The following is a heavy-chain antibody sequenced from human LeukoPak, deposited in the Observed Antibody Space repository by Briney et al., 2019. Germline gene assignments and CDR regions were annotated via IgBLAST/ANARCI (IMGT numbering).Heavy chain of an antibody. V-gene: IGHV3-15*01. D-gene: IGHD2-21*01. CDR1: GFTFSNAW. J-gene: IGHJ4*02. Sequence: GGSLRLSCAASGFTFSNAWMSWVRQAPGKGLEWVGRIKSKTDGGTTDYAAPVKGRFTISRDDSKNTLYLQMNSLKTEDTAVYYCTTAVIVVVIAISDHWGQGTLVTVSS. CDR2: IKSKTDGGTT. CDR3: TTAVIVVVIAISDH.